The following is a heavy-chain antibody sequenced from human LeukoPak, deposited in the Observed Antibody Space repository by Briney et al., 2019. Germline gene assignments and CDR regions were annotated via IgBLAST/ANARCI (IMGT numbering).Heavy chain of an antibody. Sequence: GFLRLSCAASGLSVSSTYMTWVRQAPGKGLEWVSVIYSGGGTNYADSLKGRFSISRDNSKNSLYLQMNSLRAEDTAVYYCVGEGKYWGQGTLVTASS. V-gene: IGHV3-53*01. J-gene: IGHJ4*02. CDR1: GLSVSSTY. CDR3: VGEGKY. D-gene: IGHD4-17*01. CDR2: IYSGGGT.